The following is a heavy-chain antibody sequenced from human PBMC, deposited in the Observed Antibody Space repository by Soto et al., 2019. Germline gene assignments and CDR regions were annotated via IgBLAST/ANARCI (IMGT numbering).Heavy chain of an antibody. CDR3: GGGVWNYYWSGGSLYRDY. Sequence: PGGSLRLSCAASGFTVSSNYMSWVRQAPGKGRGWVSVIYRGGSTYYADSVKGRFTISRDNSKITLYLQMNSLRAEATAVYYCGGGVWNYYWSGGSLYRDYWGEGTLVTVSS. D-gene: IGHD2-15*01. J-gene: IGHJ4*02. CDR1: GFTVSSNY. V-gene: IGHV3-53*01. CDR2: IYRGGST.